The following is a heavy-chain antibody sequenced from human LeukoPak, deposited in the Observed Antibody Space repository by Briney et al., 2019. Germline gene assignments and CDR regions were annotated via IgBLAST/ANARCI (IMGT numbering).Heavy chain of an antibody. CDR2: IYTSGST. Sequence: PSETLSLTCTVSGGSISSYYWSWIRQPPGKGLEWIGYIYTSGSTNYNPSLKSRVTISVDTSKNQFSLKLSSVTAADTAVYYCARHNPWLVLDYWGQGTLVTVSS. V-gene: IGHV4-4*09. CDR1: GGSISSYY. CDR3: ARHNPWLVLDY. J-gene: IGHJ4*02. D-gene: IGHD6-19*01.